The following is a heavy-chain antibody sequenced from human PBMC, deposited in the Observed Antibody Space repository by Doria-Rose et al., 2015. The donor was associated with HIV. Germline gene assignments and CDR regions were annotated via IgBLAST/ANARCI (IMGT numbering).Heavy chain of an antibody. CDR1: GVSLSSPGMG. J-gene: IGHJ4*02. V-gene: IGHV2-26*01. Sequence: QITLKESGPVLVKPTETLTLTCTVSGVSLSSPGMGASWIRQPPGKALEWLANIFSDGERSYKTSLKSRLTISRGTSKSQVVLTMTDMDPVDTATYYCARIKSSRWYHKYYFDFWGQGTLVIVSA. CDR2: IFSDGER. D-gene: IGHD6-13*01. CDR3: ARIKSSRWYHKYYFDF.